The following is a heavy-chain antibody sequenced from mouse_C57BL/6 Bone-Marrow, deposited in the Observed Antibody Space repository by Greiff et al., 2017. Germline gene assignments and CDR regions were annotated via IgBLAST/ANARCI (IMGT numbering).Heavy chain of an antibody. D-gene: IGHD1-1*01. V-gene: IGHV14-1*01. CDR3: TTYGSSYGWYFDV. CDR1: GFNIKDYY. CDR2: IDPEDGDT. J-gene: IGHJ1*03. Sequence: VQLKESGAELVRPGASVKLSCTASGFNIKDYYMHWVKQRPEQGLEWIGRIDPEDGDTEYAPKFQGKATMTADTSSNTAYLQLSSLTSEDTAVYYCTTYGSSYGWYFDVWGTGTTVTVSS.